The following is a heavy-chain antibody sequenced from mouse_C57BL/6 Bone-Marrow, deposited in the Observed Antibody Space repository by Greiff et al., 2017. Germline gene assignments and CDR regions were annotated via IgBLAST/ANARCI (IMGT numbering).Heavy chain of an antibody. D-gene: IGHD2-10*02. V-gene: IGHV1-15*01. J-gene: IGHJ3*01. CDR3: TIEGYGNFAWFAY. CDR2: IDPETGGT. Sequence: QVQLQQSGAELVRPGASVTLSCKASGYTFTDYEMHWVKQTPVHGLEWIGAIDPETGGTAYNQKFKGKAILTADKSSSTAYMELRSLTSEDSAVYYCTIEGYGNFAWFAYWGQGTLVTVSA. CDR1: GYTFTDYE.